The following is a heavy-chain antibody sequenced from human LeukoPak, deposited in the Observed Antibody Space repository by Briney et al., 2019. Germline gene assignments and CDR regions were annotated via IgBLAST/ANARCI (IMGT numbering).Heavy chain of an antibody. CDR3: ARVGQGRWLQYGYYFDY. D-gene: IGHD5-24*01. Sequence: PSETLSLTCTVSGGSISSYYWSWIRQPPGKGLEWIGYIYYSGSTNYNPSLKSRVTISVDTSKNQFSLKLSTVTAADTAVYYCARVGQGRWLQYGYYFDYWGQGTLVTVSS. CDR1: GGSISSYY. V-gene: IGHV4-59*01. J-gene: IGHJ4*02. CDR2: IYYSGST.